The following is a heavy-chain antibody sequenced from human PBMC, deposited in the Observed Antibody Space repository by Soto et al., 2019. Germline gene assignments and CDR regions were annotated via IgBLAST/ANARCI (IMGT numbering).Heavy chain of an antibody. V-gene: IGHV4-59*01. CDR1: GDSISTYY. Sequence: QVQLQESGPGLVKPSETLSLTCTVSGDSISTYYWNWVRQPLGKGLEWIGYIYYLGRTNYNPSLRSRVTMSLDTSKNQISLNLNSVTAADTAVYYCARDLVELTHFDYWGQGILVTVSS. CDR2: IYYLGRT. D-gene: IGHD1-7*01. J-gene: IGHJ4*02. CDR3: ARDLVELTHFDY.